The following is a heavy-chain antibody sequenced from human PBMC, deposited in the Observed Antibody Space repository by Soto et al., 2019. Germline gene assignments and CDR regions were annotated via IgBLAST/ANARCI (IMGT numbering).Heavy chain of an antibody. J-gene: IGHJ6*02. CDR2: ISYDGSNK. Sequence: GGSLRLSCAASGFTFSSYGMHWVRQAPGKGLEWVAVISYDGSNKYYADSVKGRFTISRDNSKNTLYLQMNSLRAEDTAVYYCAKDSKGMITFGGVIVDAYYYYYGMDVWGQGTTVTVSS. CDR3: AKDSKGMITFGGVIVDAYYYYYGMDV. CDR1: GFTFSSYG. D-gene: IGHD3-16*02. V-gene: IGHV3-30*18.